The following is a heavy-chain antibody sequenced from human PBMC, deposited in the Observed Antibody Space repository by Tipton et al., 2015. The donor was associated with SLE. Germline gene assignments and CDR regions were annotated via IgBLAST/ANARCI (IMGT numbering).Heavy chain of an antibody. J-gene: IGHJ5*02. CDR1: GFIFRDFW. CDR3: AKDHKSWEVSSTWFDP. V-gene: IGHV3-7*04. D-gene: IGHD5/OR15-5a*01. CDR2: LKENGSEM. Sequence: SLRLSCAASGFIFRDFWMSWVRQAPGQGLEWVASLKENGSEMYYVDSVRGRFTISRDNAKNSLYLQMNSLRVEDTAVYYCAKDHKSWEVSSTWFDPWGQGTLVTVSS.